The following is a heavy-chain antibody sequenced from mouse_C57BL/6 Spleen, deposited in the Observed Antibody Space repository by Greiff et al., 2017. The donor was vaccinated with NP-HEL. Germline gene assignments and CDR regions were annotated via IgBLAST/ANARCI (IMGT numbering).Heavy chain of an antibody. D-gene: IGHD3-2*02. V-gene: IGHV3-6*01. CDR3: AGEGDSSGYRFAY. J-gene: IGHJ3*01. Sequence: DVKLVESGPGLVKPSQSLSLTCSVTGYSITSGYYWNWIRQFPGNKLEWMGYISYDGSNNYNPSLKNRISITRDTSKNQFFLKLNSVTTEDTATYYCAGEGDSSGYRFAYWGQGTLVTVSA. CDR1: GYSITSGYY. CDR2: ISYDGSN.